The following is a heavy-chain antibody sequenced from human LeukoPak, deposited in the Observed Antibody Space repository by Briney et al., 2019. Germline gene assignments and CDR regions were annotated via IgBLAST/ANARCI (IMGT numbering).Heavy chain of an antibody. CDR3: ATLTTVTTAGGNSYFDY. V-gene: IGHV3-74*01. J-gene: IGHJ4*02. CDR2: IKGDGSST. CDR1: GFTFRRYW. D-gene: IGHD4-17*01. Sequence: GGSLRLSCAASGFTFRRYWMHWVRQAPGKGLVWVSRIKGDGSSTSYADSVKGRFTISRDNAKNTLYLQMNGLRAEDTAVYYCATLTTVTTAGGNSYFDYWGQGTLVTVSS.